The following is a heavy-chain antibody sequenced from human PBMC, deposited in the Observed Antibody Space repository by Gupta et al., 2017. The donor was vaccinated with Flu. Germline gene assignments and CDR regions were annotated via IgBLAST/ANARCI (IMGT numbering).Heavy chain of an antibody. D-gene: IGHD5-18*01. J-gene: IGHJ5*02. Sequence: EVQLLESGGGLVQPGGSLRLSCATSGFMFSTHAMNWVRQAPGKGLEWVSGIGDDYKTYYADSVKGRFTISRDNSKNTLYLQMKSLRVEDTALYYCAKDHLNTGRFDPWGQGPLVTVSS. V-gene: IGHV3-23*01. CDR1: GFMFSTHA. CDR3: AKDHLNTGRFDP. CDR2: IGDDYKT.